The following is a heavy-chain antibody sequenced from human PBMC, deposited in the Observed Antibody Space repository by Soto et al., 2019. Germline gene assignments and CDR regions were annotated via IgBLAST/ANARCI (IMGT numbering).Heavy chain of an antibody. J-gene: IGHJ4*02. V-gene: IGHV4-59*08. CDR1: GGSIIGNS. CDR2: IHYGGST. D-gene: IGHD3-16*01. CDR3: ARHSRSPGGAHFGH. Sequence: SETLSLTCSVSGGSIIGNSWSWILQSPGKGLEWIGFIHYGGSTNYNPSLKSRVVMSLDTSKNQFSLSLSSVTAADTAVYFCARHSRSPGGAHFGHWGQGTPVTVSS.